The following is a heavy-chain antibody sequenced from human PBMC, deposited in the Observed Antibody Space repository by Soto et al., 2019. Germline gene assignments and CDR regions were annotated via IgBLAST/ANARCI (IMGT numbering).Heavy chain of an antibody. Sequence: QMQLVQSGPEVKKPGTSVKVSCKASGFTFTSSAVQWVRQARGQRLEWIGWIVVGSGNTNYAQKFQERVTITRDMATSTAYMELSSLRSEDTAVYYCAADNPMTKNYYGMDVWGQGTTVTVSS. CDR3: AADNPMTKNYYGMDV. CDR2: IVVGSGNT. J-gene: IGHJ6*02. CDR1: GFTFTSSA. V-gene: IGHV1-58*01.